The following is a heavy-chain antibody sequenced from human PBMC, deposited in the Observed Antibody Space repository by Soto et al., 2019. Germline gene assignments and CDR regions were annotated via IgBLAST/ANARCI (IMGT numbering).Heavy chain of an antibody. V-gene: IGHV4-31*03. CDR2: IYYSGST. D-gene: IGHD6-13*01. J-gene: IGHJ5*02. CDR1: GGSISSGGYY. Sequence: PSETLSLTCTVSGGSISSGGYYWSWIRQHPGKGLEWIGYIYYSGSTYYNPSLKSRVTISVDTSKNQFSLKLSSVTAADTAVYYCAKREGSRWIFDPWGQGTLVTVSS. CDR3: AKREGSRWIFDP.